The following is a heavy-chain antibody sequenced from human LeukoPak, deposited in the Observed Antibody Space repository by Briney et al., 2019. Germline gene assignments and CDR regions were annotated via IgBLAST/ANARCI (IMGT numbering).Heavy chain of an antibody. D-gene: IGHD3-10*01. CDR1: GYTFTSYG. V-gene: IGHV1-18*04. Sequence: ASVKVSCKASGYTFTSYGISWVRQAPGQGLEWMGWISAYNGNTNYAQKLQGRVTMTTDTSTSTAYMELRSLRSDDTAVYYCARTLTQLFTDYYGSGSPGSYWGQGTLVTVSS. J-gene: IGHJ4*02. CDR2: ISAYNGNT. CDR3: ARTLTQLFTDYYGSGSPGSY.